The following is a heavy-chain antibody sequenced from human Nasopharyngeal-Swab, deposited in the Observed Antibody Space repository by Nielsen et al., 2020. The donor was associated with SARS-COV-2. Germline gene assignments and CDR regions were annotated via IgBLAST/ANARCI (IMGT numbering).Heavy chain of an antibody. J-gene: IGHJ6*02. CDR1: GYTLTELS. D-gene: IGHD6-6*01. Sequence: ASVKVSCKVSGYTLTELSMHWVRQAPGKGLEWMGGFDPEDGETIYAQKFQGRVTMTEDTSTDTAYMELSSLRSEDTAVYYCARGTLYSSSSAYYYYGMDVWGQGTTVTVSS. V-gene: IGHV1-24*01. CDR2: FDPEDGET. CDR3: ARGTLYSSSSAYYYYGMDV.